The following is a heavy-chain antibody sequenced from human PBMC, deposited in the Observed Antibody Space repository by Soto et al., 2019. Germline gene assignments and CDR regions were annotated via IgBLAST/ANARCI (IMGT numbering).Heavy chain of an antibody. D-gene: IGHD3-10*01. CDR2: IYYSGST. CDR1: GGSISSYY. J-gene: IGHJ4*02. CDR3: ARSPRGNYGYPSFFDL. V-gene: IGHV4-59*01. Sequence: SETLSLTCTVSGGSISSYYWSWIRQPPGKGLEWIGYIYYSGSTNYNPSLKSRVTISVDTSKNQFSLRLSSVTAADTAVYYCARSPRGNYGYPSFFDLWGQGSLVTGSS.